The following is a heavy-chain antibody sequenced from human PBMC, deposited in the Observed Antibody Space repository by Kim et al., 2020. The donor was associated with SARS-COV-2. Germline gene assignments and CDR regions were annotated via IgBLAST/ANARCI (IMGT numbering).Heavy chain of an antibody. CDR1: GFTFSSYS. J-gene: IGHJ4*02. CDR3: ARYCSGGSCSPGDY. Sequence: GGSLRLSCAASGFTFSSYSMNWVRQAPGKGLEWVSSISSSSSYIYYADSVKGRFTISRDNAKNSLYLQMNSLRAEDTAVYYCARYCSGGSCSPGDYWGQGTLVTVSS. V-gene: IGHV3-21*01. D-gene: IGHD2-15*01. CDR2: ISSSSSYI.